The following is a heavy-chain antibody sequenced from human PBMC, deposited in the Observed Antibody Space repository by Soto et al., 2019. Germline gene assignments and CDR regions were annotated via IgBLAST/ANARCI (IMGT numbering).Heavy chain of an antibody. Sequence: EASVKVSCKVSGYTLTELSMHWVRQAPGKGLEWMGGFDPEDGETIYAQKFQGRVTMTEDTSTDTAYMELSSLRSEDTAVYYCATLSYYYDSSGLIPQFAFDIWGQGTMVTVSS. D-gene: IGHD3-22*01. CDR1: GYTLTELS. CDR3: ATLSYYYDSSGLIPQFAFDI. J-gene: IGHJ3*02. V-gene: IGHV1-24*01. CDR2: FDPEDGET.